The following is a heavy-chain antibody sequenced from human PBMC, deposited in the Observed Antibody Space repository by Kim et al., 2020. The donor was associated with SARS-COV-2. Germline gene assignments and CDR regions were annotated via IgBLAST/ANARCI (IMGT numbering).Heavy chain of an antibody. CDR2: IWYDGSNK. J-gene: IGHJ6*02. CDR1: GFTFSSYG. Sequence: GGSLRLSCAASGFTFSSYGMHWVRQAPGKGLEWVAVIWYDGSNKYYADSVKGRFTISRDNSKNTLYLQMKSLRAEDTAVYYCASNLGPGGYYYYAMDVWGQGTTVTVSS. CDR3: ASNLGPGGYYYYAMDV. D-gene: IGHD3-16*01. V-gene: IGHV3-33*08.